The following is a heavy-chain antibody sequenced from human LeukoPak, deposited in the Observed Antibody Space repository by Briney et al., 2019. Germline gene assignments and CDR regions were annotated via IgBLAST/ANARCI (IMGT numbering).Heavy chain of an antibody. J-gene: IGHJ3*02. V-gene: IGHV1-2*02. CDR2: INPNSGGT. Sequence: ASVKVSCKTSGFSFVDYYIHWVRQAPGQGLEWMGWINPNSGGTNYAQKFQGRVTMTRDTSISTAYMELSRLRSDDTAVYYCATLKGAFDIWGQGTMVTVSS. CDR3: ATLKGAFDI. CDR1: GFSFVDYY.